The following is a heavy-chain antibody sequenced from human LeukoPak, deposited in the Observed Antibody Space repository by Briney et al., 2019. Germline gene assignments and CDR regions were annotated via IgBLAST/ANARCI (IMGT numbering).Heavy chain of an antibody. Sequence: GGSLRLSCAASGFTFSSYSMNWVRQAPGKGLEWVSSISSSSSYIYYADSVKGRFTISRDNSKNTLYLQMNSLRAEDTAVYYCAKVGAYYYDSSGYYGDRVGYYYYMDVWGKGTTVTISS. J-gene: IGHJ6*03. V-gene: IGHV3-21*01. D-gene: IGHD3-22*01. CDR1: GFTFSSYS. CDR2: ISSSSSYI. CDR3: AKVGAYYYDSSGYYGDRVGYYYYMDV.